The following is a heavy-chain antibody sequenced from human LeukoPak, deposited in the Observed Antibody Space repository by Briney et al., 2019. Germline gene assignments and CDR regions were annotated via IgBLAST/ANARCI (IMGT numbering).Heavy chain of an antibody. CDR2: INQDGGET. D-gene: IGHD3-16*01. CDR3: AKDDNYIRFSS. Sequence: PGGSLRLSCEVSGFTFATSWMDWVRQAPGKGLEWVANINQDGGETNYVDSVKGRFTISRDNSKNTLYLQMNSLRAEDTAVYYCAKDDNYIRFSSWGQGTLVTVSS. CDR1: GFTFATSW. V-gene: IGHV3-7*03. J-gene: IGHJ5*02.